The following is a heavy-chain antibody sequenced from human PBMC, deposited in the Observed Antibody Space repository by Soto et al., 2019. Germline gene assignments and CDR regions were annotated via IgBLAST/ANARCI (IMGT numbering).Heavy chain of an antibody. V-gene: IGHV3-23*01. Sequence: GGSLRLSCTASGFTFSTYAMSRVRQAPGKGLEWVSTISDSGSTYYADSVKGRFTISRDNSKNTLYLEMNSLRAEDTAVYYCAKDKGGRYCSRTSCLYSFDYWGQGTLVTVSS. CDR2: ISDSGST. CDR1: GFTFSTYA. J-gene: IGHJ4*02. CDR3: AKDKGGRYCSRTSCLYSFDY. D-gene: IGHD2-2*01.